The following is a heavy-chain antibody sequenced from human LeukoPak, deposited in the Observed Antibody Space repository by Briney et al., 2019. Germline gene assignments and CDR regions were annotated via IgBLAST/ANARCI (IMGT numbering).Heavy chain of an antibody. CDR1: GFTFDDYA. Sequence: GRSLRLSCAASGFTFDDYAMHWVRQAPGKGPEWVSGISWNSGSIGYADSVKGRFTISRDNAKNSLYLQMNSLRAEDTALYYCAKGGRFLEWPPGTGFDYWGQGTLVTVSS. D-gene: IGHD3-3*01. CDR3: AKGGRFLEWPPGTGFDY. J-gene: IGHJ4*02. CDR2: ISWNSGSI. V-gene: IGHV3-9*01.